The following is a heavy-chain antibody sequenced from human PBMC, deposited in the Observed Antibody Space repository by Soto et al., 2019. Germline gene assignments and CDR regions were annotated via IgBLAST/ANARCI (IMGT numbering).Heavy chain of an antibody. CDR1: GGTFSRYA. CDR3: ASDPAPYGSGSYLP. J-gene: IGHJ5*02. Sequence: SVKVSCKASGGTFSRYAISWVRQAPGQGLEWMGGIIPIFGTANYAQKFQGRVTITADESTSTAYMELSSLRSEDTAVYYCASDPAPYGSGSYLPWGQGTLVTVSS. D-gene: IGHD3-10*01. CDR2: IIPIFGTA. V-gene: IGHV1-69*13.